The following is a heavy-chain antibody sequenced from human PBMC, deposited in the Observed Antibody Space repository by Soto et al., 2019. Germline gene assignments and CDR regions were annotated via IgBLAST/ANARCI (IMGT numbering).Heavy chain of an antibody. CDR3: AKDSGYNYGYFRWFDP. D-gene: IGHD5-18*01. J-gene: IGHJ5*02. Sequence: SETLSLTCTVSGGSISNYYWSWIRQPPGRGLEWIGHIFYSGSTNYNPALKSRVTISVDTSKSQFSLKLSSVTAADMAVYYCAKDSGYNYGYFRWFDPWGQGTLVT. CDR2: IFYSGST. CDR1: GGSISNYY. V-gene: IGHV4-59*01.